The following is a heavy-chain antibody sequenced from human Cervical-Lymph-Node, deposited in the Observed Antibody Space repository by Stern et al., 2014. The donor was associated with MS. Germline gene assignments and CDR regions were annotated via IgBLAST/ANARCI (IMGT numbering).Heavy chain of an antibody. CDR2: ISSSGATI. CDR3: ARSGSYPPRDGMDV. Sequence: VQLEESGGGLVKPGGSLRLSCEVSGFNFSDYSITWIRQAPGKGLELVSFISSSGATISYADSVKGRFSISTDSTKNSMGLQMNSLRHEDTAVYFCARSGSYPPRDGMDVWGQGTTVTVS. D-gene: IGHD1-26*01. CDR1: GFNFSDYS. V-gene: IGHV3-11*01. J-gene: IGHJ6*02.